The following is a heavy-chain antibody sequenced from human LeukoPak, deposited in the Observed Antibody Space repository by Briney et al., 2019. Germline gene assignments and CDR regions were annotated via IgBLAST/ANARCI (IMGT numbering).Heavy chain of an antibody. D-gene: IGHD3-3*01. CDR2: ISSSGSTI. Sequence: PGGSLRLSCAASGFTFSDYYMSWIRQAPGKGLEWVSYISSSGSTIYYADSVKGRFTISRDNSKNTLYLQMNSLRAEDTAVYYCANDNGVVTFDYWGQGTLVTVSS. V-gene: IGHV3-11*01. CDR3: ANDNGVVTFDY. J-gene: IGHJ4*02. CDR1: GFTFSDYY.